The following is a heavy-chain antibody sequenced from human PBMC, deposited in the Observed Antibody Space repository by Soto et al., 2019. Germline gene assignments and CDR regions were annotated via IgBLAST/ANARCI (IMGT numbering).Heavy chain of an antibody. CDR3: ARAPLAKGVPGAIVGYGLDV. CDR2: ISSSSTFI. V-gene: IGHV3-21*01. D-gene: IGHD3-10*01. Sequence: EVQLVDSGGDLVKPGGSLRLSCVASEFTLSSYGMNWVRQAPGKGLEWVSFISSSSTFIYYADSVKGRFTISRDNARNSLFIQMNSLKGDDTDVYYCARAPLAKGVPGAIVGYGLDVWGQGTTVTVSS. J-gene: IGHJ6*02. CDR1: EFTLSSYG.